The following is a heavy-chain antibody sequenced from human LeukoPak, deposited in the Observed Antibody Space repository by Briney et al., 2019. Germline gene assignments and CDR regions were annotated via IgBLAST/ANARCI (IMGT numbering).Heavy chain of an antibody. CDR1: GGTFSSYA. Sequence: EASVKVSCKASGGTFSSYAISWVRQAPGQGLEWMGGIIPIFGTANYAQKFQGRVTITADESTSTAYMELSSLRSEDTAVYYCARDSGTTGDAFDTWGQGTMVTVSS. D-gene: IGHD1-7*01. V-gene: IGHV1-69*01. CDR2: IIPIFGTA. J-gene: IGHJ3*02. CDR3: ARDSGTTGDAFDT.